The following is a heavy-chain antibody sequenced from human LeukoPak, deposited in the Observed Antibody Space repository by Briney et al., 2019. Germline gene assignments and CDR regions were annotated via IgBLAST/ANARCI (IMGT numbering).Heavy chain of an antibody. V-gene: IGHV4-39*07. D-gene: IGHD2-8*01. CDR2: IYYSGTT. Sequence: PSETLSLTCTVSGGSISSDNYYWGWIRQPPGKGLEWIGSIYYSGTTYYNPSLKSRVTISVDTSKNQFSLKLSSVTAADTAVYYCARDGPNGVCYLWGQGTLVTVSS. J-gene: IGHJ4*02. CDR1: GGSISSDNYY. CDR3: ARDGPNGVCYL.